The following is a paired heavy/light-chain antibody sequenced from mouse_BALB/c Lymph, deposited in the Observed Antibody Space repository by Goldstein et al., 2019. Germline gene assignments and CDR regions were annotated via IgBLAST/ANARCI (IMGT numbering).Heavy chain of an antibody. CDR3: ARSAYYGNSDYAMDY. J-gene: IGHJ4*01. V-gene: IGHV1-77*01. CDR2: IYPGSGNT. D-gene: IGHD2-10*01. CDR1: GYTFTDYY. Sequence: QVQLQQSGGELARPGASVKLSCKASGYTFTDYYINWVKQRTGQGLEWIGEIYPGSGNTYYNEKFKGKATLTADRSSSTAYMQLSRLTSEDSAVYFCARSAYYGNSDYAMDYWGQGTSVTVSS.
Light chain of an antibody. CDR2: AAS. CDR3: QQSKEVPYT. V-gene: IGKV3-2*01. Sequence: DIVLTQSPASLAVSLGQRATISCRASESVDNYGISFMNWFQQKPGQPPKLLIYAASNQGSGVPDRFSGSGSGTDFSLNIHPMEGEDTAMYFCQQSKEVPYTFGGGTKLEIK. CDR1: ESVDNYGISF. J-gene: IGKJ2*01.